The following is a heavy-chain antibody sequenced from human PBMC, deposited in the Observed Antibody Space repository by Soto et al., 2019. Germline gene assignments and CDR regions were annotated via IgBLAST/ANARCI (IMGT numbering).Heavy chain of an antibody. V-gene: IGHV3-21*04. CDR2: ISSSSSYI. CDR1: GFTFSSYS. CDR3: AKLLYDFWSVAYYFDY. D-gene: IGHD3-3*01. Sequence: PGGSLRLSCAASGFTFSSYSMNWVRQAPGKGLEWVSSISSSSSYIYYADSVKGRFTISRDNAKNSLYLQMNSLRAEDTAVYYCAKLLYDFWSVAYYFDYWGQGTLVTVSS. J-gene: IGHJ4*02.